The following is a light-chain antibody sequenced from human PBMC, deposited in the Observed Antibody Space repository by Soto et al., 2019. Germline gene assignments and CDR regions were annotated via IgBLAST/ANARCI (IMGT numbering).Light chain of an antibody. CDR1: HSVLYSSDDKNY. Sequence: DIVMTQSPDSLAVSLGERATINCKSSHSVLYSSDDKNYLSWYQQKPGQPPKLLIYWAFTRESGVPDRFGGSGSGTDFTLTISSLQAEDVAVYFCLQYFSSPTFGQGTRLEIK. V-gene: IGKV4-1*01. CDR2: WAF. CDR3: LQYFSSPT. J-gene: IGKJ5*01.